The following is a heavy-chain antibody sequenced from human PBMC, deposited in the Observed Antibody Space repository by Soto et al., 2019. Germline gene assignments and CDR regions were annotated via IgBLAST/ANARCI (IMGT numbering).Heavy chain of an antibody. V-gene: IGHV3-7*01. CDR1: GFTFSSYW. Sequence: GGSLRLSCAASGFTFSSYWMSWVRQAPGKGLEWVANIKQDGSEKCYVDSVKGRFTISRDNAKNSLYLQMNSLRAKDTAVYYCARDPNIVLVPAALRSYYYYYGMDVWGQGTTVTVSS. J-gene: IGHJ6*02. CDR2: IKQDGSEK. D-gene: IGHD2-2*01. CDR3: ARDPNIVLVPAALRSYYYYYGMDV.